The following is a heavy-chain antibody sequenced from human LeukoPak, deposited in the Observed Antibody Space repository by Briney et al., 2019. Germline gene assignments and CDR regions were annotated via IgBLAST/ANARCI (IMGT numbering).Heavy chain of an antibody. CDR1: GFTVSSKH. CDR3: ATVGRNNWFDL. CDR2: IYSGGSI. J-gene: IGHJ5*02. Sequence: GGSLRLSCAASGFTVSSKHMGWVRQAPGKGLDWVLSIYSGGSIYFADSVKGRFTISRDNSENTLYPQMNSLRAEDTALYYCATVGRNNWFDLWGQGTPVTVSS. V-gene: IGHV3-53*01.